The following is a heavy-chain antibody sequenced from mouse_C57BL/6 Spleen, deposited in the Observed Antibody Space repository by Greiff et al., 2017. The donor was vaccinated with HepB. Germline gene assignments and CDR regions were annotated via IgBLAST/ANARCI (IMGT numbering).Heavy chain of an antibody. CDR1: GYTFTDYY. D-gene: IGHD1-1*01. V-gene: IGHV1-26*01. J-gene: IGHJ2*01. CDR2: INPNNGGT. CDR3: ARSADYYGSSSDY. Sequence: EVQLQQSGPELVKPGASVKISCKASGYTFTDYYMNWVKQSHGKSLEWIGDINPNNGGTSYNQKFKGKATLTVDKSSSTAYMELRSLTSEDSAVYYCARSADYYGSSSDYGGQGTTLTVSS.